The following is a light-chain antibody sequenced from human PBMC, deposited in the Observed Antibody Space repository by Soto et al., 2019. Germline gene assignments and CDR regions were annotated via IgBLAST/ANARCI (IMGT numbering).Light chain of an antibody. CDR3: QQYNNWPPWT. CDR1: QSVSTD. J-gene: IGKJ1*01. V-gene: IGKV3-15*01. Sequence: EIVMTQSPATLSVSPGERASLSCRASQSVSTDLAWYQQKPAQAPRLLIYGASTRATGIPARFSGSGSGTEFTLTISSLQSEDFAVYYCQQYNNWPPWTFGQGTKVDI. CDR2: GAS.